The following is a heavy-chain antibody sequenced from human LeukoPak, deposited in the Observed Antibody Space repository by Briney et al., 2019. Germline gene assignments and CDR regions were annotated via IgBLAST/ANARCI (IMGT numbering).Heavy chain of an antibody. CDR1: GFTFSNYG. J-gene: IGHJ4*02. CDR2: IWYDGTNK. CDR3: AREGPRGNSQFDY. Sequence: GRSLRLSRAASGFTFSNYGMHWVRQAPGKGLEWVALIWYDGTNKYYTDSVRGRFTISRENTQNTLYLQMNSLRVEDTALYYCAREGPRGNSQFDYWGQGTLVTVSS. D-gene: IGHD2/OR15-2a*01. V-gene: IGHV3-33*01.